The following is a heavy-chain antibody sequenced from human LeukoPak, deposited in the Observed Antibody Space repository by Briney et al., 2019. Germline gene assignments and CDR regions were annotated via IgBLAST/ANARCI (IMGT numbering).Heavy chain of an antibody. J-gene: IGHJ4*02. CDR1: GGSISNYY. D-gene: IGHD2-8*01. CDR3: ARGICPNGVCSLHPFDY. V-gene: IGHV4-59*01. CDR2: FFYSGST. Sequence: KPSETLSLTCTVSGGSISNYYWSWIRQPPGKELEWIGYFFYSGSTNYNPSLKSRVTISVDTSKNQFSLKLTSVTAADTAVYYCARGICPNGVCSLHPFDYWGQGTLVTVSS.